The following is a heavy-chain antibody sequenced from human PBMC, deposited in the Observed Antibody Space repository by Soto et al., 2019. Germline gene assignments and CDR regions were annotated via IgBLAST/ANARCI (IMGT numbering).Heavy chain of an antibody. Sequence: SEALALLSYVYGWSFSGYYWRWIRQPPGKGLEWIGEINHSGSTNYNPSLKSRVTISVDTSKNQFSLKLSSVTAADTAVYYCARAPYYDFWSGYYTWFDPWGQGTQLTV. CDR2: INHSGST. CDR1: GWSFSGYY. V-gene: IGHV4-34*01. D-gene: IGHD3-3*01. CDR3: ARAPYYDFWSGYYTWFDP. J-gene: IGHJ5*02.